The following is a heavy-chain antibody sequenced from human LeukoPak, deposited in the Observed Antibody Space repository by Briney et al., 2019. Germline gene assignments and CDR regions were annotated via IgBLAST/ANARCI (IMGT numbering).Heavy chain of an antibody. V-gene: IGHV3-53*01. D-gene: IGHD1-26*01. Sequence: PGGSLRLSCAASGFTVSSNYMSWVRQAPGKGLEWVSIIYSGGSTYYADSVKGRFTISRDNSKNTLYLQMNSLRPEDTAVYYCSKGYSGLLIYALDVWGQGTRVTVSS. CDR1: GFTVSSNY. J-gene: IGHJ3*01. CDR3: SKGYSGLLIYALDV. CDR2: IYSGGST.